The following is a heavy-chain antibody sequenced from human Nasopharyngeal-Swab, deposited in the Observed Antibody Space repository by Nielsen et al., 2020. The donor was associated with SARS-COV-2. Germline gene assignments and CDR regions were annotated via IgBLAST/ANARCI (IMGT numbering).Heavy chain of an antibody. Sequence: SSVKVSCKASGGSFSSYAISWVRQAPGQGLEWMGGIIPIFGTANYAQKFQGRVTITADESTSKAYMELSSLRSEDTAVYYGARGKSYDPYYYYYYMDVWGQGTTVTVSS. CDR3: ARGKSYDPYYYYYYMDV. CDR1: GGSFSSYA. V-gene: IGHV1-69*13. CDR2: IIPIFGTA. J-gene: IGHJ6*03. D-gene: IGHD5-12*01.